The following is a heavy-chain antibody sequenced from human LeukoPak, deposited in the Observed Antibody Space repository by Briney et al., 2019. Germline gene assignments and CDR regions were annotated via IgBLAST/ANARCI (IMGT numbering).Heavy chain of an antibody. D-gene: IGHD4-17*01. CDR3: AKDDDGHHHGVDH. Sequence: PGGSLRLSCAASGFAFRNYAISWVRQAPGKGLEWVSAIGYSAGDTYYADSVKGRFTISRDNSMNTLYLQMSSLRADDTALYYCAKDDDGHHHGVDHWGQGTLVTVSS. J-gene: IGHJ4*02. CDR1: GFAFRNYA. CDR2: IGYSAGDT. V-gene: IGHV3-23*01.